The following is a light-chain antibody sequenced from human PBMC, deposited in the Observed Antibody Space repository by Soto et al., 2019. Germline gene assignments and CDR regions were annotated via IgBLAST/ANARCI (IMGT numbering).Light chain of an antibody. J-gene: IGKJ5*01. V-gene: IGKV1-39*01. CDR2: AAS. CDR3: QQSSSTPV. Sequence: DIQMTQSPSSLSASVGDRVTITCRASQSISSYLNWYQQKPGKAPKLLIYAASSLQSGVPPRLSGSGSGTDFPPTRSPLPPEDSAPYSCQQSSSTPVLGQGPRLEIK. CDR1: QSISSY.